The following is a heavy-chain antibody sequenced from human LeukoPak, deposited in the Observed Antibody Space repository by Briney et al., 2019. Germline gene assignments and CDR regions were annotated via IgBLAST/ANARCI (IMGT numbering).Heavy chain of an antibody. D-gene: IGHD1-26*01. Sequence: GDSLKISCKASEYIFTNSWIGWVRQMPGRGLEWMGVIYPGDSDTRVSPSFQGQVTISADKSISTAYLQWSSLKASDTAMYYCARLVGATRDYWGQGTLVTVSA. J-gene: IGHJ4*02. CDR2: IYPGDSDT. CDR3: ARLVGATRDY. V-gene: IGHV5-51*01. CDR1: EYIFTNSW.